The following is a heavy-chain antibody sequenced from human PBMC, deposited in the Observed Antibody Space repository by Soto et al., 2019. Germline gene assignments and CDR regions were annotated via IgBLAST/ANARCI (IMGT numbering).Heavy chain of an antibody. V-gene: IGHV3-30-3*01. CDR3: ARDGPPIVVVVAATYYFDY. J-gene: IGHJ4*02. CDR2: ISYDGSNK. D-gene: IGHD2-15*01. CDR1: GFTFSSYA. Sequence: QVQLVESGGGVVQPGRSLRLSCAASGFTFSSYAMHWVRQAPGKGLEWVAVISYDGSNKYYADSVKGRFTISRDNSQNTLYLQMNSLRAEDTAVYYCARDGPPIVVVVAATYYFDYWGQGTLVTVSS.